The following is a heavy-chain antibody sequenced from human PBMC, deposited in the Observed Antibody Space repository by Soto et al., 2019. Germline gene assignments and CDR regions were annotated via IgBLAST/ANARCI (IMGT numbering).Heavy chain of an antibody. CDR2: IIPILGIA. J-gene: IGHJ4*02. Sequence: QVQLVQSGAEVKKPGSSVKVSCKASGGTFSSYTISWVRQAPGQGLEWMGRIIPILGIANYAQKFQGSVTITADKSTSTAYMELSSLRSEDTAVYYCARVKYYGWGTVDYWGQGTLVTVSS. CDR1: GGTFSSYT. D-gene: IGHD3-10*01. CDR3: ARVKYYGWGTVDY. V-gene: IGHV1-69*02.